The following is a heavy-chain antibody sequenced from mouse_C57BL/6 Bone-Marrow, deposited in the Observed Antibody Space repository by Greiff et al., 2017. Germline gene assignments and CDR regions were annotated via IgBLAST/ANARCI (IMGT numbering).Heavy chain of an antibody. V-gene: IGHV1-50*01. CDR3: ARDGTWFAY. CDR1: GYTFTSYW. J-gene: IGHJ3*01. D-gene: IGHD3-3*01. CDR2: IDPSDSYT. Sequence: QVQLQQSGAELVKPGASVKLSCKASGYTFTSYWMQWVKQRPGQGLEWIGEIDPSDSYTNYNQKFKGKATLTVDTSSSTAYMQRSSLTSEDSAVYYCARDGTWFAYWGQGTLVTVSA.